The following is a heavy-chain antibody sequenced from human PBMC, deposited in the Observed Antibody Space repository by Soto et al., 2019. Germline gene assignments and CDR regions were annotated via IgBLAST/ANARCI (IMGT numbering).Heavy chain of an antibody. J-gene: IGHJ5*02. V-gene: IGHV4-59*01. D-gene: IGHD2-15*01. Sequence: PSETLSLPCTVSGGPISRYYWSWIRQPPGKGLEWIGYIYYSGSTNYNPSLKSRVTISVDTSKNQFSLKLSSVTAADTAVYYCARFVVAAKWNWFDPWGQGTLVTVSS. CDR1: GGPISRYY. CDR2: IYYSGST. CDR3: ARFVVAAKWNWFDP.